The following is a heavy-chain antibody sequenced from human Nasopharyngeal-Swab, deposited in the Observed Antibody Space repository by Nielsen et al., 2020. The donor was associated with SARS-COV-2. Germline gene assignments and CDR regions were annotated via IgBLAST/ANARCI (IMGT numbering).Heavy chain of an antibody. Sequence: GESLKISCAATGFTFSSYWMSWVRQAPGRGLEWLAHTKEDGTVTHYADSVKGRFTISRDNSKNTLYLQMNSLRAEDTAVYYCAKDVFSYSRAFDIWGQGTMVTVSS. CDR2: TKEDGTVT. CDR1: GFTFSSYW. CDR3: AKDVFSYSRAFDI. J-gene: IGHJ3*02. V-gene: IGHV3-7*01. D-gene: IGHD1-26*01.